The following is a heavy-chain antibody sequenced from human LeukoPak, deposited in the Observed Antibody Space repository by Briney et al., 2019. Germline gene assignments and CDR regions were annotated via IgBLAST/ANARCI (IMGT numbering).Heavy chain of an antibody. CDR1: GFTFSSYW. J-gene: IGHJ5*02. CDR3: ARGSGSYCDL. CDR2: IKQDGSEK. V-gene: IGHV3-7*01. D-gene: IGHD3-10*01. Sequence: PGGSLRLSCAASGFTFSSYWMSWVRQAPGKGLEWVANIKQDGSEKDYVDSVKGRFTISRDTAKNSVYLQMNSLRAEDTAVYYCARGSGSYCDLWGQGTLVTASS.